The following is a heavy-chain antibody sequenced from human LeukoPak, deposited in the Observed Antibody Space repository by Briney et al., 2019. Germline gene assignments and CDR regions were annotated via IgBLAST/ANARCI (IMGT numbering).Heavy chain of an antibody. Sequence: GGSLRLSCAASGFTFSSYSMNWVRQAPGKGLEWVSSISSSSSYIYYADSVKGRFTISRDNAKNSLYLQMNSLRAEDTAVYYCAKDRVGYGSGSYYPIDYWGQGTLVTVSS. J-gene: IGHJ4*02. CDR1: GFTFSSYS. V-gene: IGHV3-21*04. CDR3: AKDRVGYGSGSYYPIDY. CDR2: ISSSSSYI. D-gene: IGHD3-10*01.